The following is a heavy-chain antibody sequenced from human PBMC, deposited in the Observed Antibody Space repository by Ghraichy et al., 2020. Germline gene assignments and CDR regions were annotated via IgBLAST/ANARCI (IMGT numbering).Heavy chain of an antibody. D-gene: IGHD2-15*01. CDR3: ARGEGATSLLYYYYYYMDG. CDR2: ISSSGSTI. V-gene: IGHV3-11*01. J-gene: IGHJ6*03. Sequence: GESLRLSCAASGFTFSDYYMSWIRQAPGKGLEWVSYISSSGSTIYYADSVKGRFTISRDNAKNSLYLQMNSLRAEDTAVYYCARGEGATSLLYYYYYYMDGWGKGTTVTISS. CDR1: GFTFSDYY.